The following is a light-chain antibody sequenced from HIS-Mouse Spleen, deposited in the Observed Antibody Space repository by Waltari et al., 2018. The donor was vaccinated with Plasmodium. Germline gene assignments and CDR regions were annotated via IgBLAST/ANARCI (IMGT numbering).Light chain of an antibody. V-gene: IGKV3-20*01. CDR1: HRGMSSY. J-gene: IGKJ4*01. CDR2: GAS. CDR3: QQYSSSSLT. Sequence: EIVLTQPPRTPSLSPAGGATPPCGARHRGMSSYLAWYQQKPGQAPRLLIYGASSRATGIPARFRGSGSGTEFTLTISRLEPEDFAVYYCQQYSSSSLTFGRGTKVEIK.